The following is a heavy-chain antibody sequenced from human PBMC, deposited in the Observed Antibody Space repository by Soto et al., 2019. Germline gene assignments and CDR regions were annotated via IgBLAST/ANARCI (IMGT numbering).Heavy chain of an antibody. Sequence: QVQLVQSGAEVKKPGASVKVSCKASGHSFTAYYMHWVRQAPGQGLEWMGWINPNSGDTKDAQKFKGRVTMTRDTSRRSVYMALSGLGSDDTAVYFCARALIRFLDWIPENCCFAMDVWGQGTTVTVSS. J-gene: IGHJ6*02. V-gene: IGHV1-2*02. CDR3: ARALIRFLDWIPENCCFAMDV. CDR1: GHSFTAYY. D-gene: IGHD3-3*01. CDR2: INPNSGDT.